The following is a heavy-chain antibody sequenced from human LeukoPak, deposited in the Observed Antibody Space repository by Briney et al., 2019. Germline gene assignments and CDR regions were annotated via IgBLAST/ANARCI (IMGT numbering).Heavy chain of an antibody. D-gene: IGHD1-26*01. CDR1: GFTFSIYA. CDR2: LGGSETST. Sequence: PGGSLRLSCAASGFTFSIYALSWVRQAPGKGLEWVSVLGGSETSTSYADSVKGRFTISRDNSKNTLYLQMNSLRAEDTAVYYCAKDWGGSYHGNAFDIWGQGTIVTVSS. J-gene: IGHJ3*02. V-gene: IGHV3-23*01. CDR3: AKDWGGSYHGNAFDI.